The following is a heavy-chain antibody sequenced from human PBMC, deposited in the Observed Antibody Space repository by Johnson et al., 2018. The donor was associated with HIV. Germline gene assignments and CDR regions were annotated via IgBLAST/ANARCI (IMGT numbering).Heavy chain of an antibody. J-gene: IGHJ3*02. D-gene: IGHD2-21*02. CDR3: ARECGGDCSDAFDI. Sequence: VQLVESGGGLIQPGESLRLSCAASGFTVSHYYMGWVRQAPGKGLEWVSGINWNGGSTRYADSVKGRFTISRDNSKNTLYLQMNSLRAEDTAVYYCARECGGDCSDAFDIWGQGTMVTVS. V-gene: IGHV3-66*03. CDR1: GFTVSHYY. CDR2: INWNGGST.